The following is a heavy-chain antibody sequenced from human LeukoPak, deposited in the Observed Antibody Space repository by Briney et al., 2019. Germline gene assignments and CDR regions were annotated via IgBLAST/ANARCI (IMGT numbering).Heavy chain of an antibody. CDR2: IRYDGSNK. CDR3: AKDSYYYMDV. V-gene: IGHV3-30*02. Sequence: GGSLRLSCAASGFTVSSNYMSWVRQAPGKGLEWVAFIRYDGSNKYYADSVKGRFTISRDNSKNTLYLQMNSLRAEDTAVYYCAKDSYYYMDVWGKGTTVTISS. J-gene: IGHJ6*03. CDR1: GFTVSSNY.